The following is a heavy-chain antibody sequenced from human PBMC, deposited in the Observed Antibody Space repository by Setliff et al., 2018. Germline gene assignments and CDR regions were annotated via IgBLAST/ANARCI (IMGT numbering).Heavy chain of an antibody. CDR2: IYHSGYT. CDR1: GGSFSPYY. CDR3: ARGLHDTSDDYYVGAFDM. V-gene: IGHV4-59*01. Sequence: PSETLSLTCTVSGGSFSPYYWSWIRQPPGKGLEWIGYIYHSGYTSYNPPLKSRVTLSVDTSKNKLSLRLTSVTAADTALYYCARGLHDTSDDYYVGAFDMWGLGTKVTVSS. D-gene: IGHD3-22*01. J-gene: IGHJ3*02.